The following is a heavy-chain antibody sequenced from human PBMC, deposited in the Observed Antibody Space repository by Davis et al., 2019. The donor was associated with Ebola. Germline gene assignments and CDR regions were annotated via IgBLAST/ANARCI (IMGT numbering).Heavy chain of an antibody. CDR1: GFTFSNYW. V-gene: IGHV3-7*01. Sequence: GESLKISCAASGFTFSNYWMTWVRQAPGKGLEWVAHIKEDGSQKYCVDSVRGRFTIPRDNAKSSLSLQMNSLRVEDTAVYYCVRDAGWQRLDNWGQGTLVTVSS. CDR3: VRDAGWQRLDN. D-gene: IGHD4-23*01. CDR2: IKEDGSQK. J-gene: IGHJ4*02.